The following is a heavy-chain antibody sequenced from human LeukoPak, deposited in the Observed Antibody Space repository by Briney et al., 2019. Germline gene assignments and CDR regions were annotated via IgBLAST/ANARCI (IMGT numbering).Heavy chain of an antibody. CDR3: AKEGAYPIITYDS. Sequence: GSLRLSCAASGFTFSSYWMNWVRQAPGKGLEWVANIKRDGNEKNYVDSVRGRFSISRDNAKNSLYLQMDSLRAEDTAVYYCAKEGAYPIITYDSWGQGALVTVSS. V-gene: IGHV3-7*01. J-gene: IGHJ5*01. CDR2: IKRDGNEK. D-gene: IGHD3-10*01. CDR1: GFTFSSYW.